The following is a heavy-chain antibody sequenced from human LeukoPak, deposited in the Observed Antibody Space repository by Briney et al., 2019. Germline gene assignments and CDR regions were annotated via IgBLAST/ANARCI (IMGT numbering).Heavy chain of an antibody. CDR2: IKSKTDGGTT. J-gene: IGHJ4*02. CDR1: GFTFSNAW. Sequence: PGGSLRLSCAASGFTFSNAWMSWVRQAPGKGLEWVGRIKSKTDGGTTDYAAPVKGRFTISRDDSKNTLYLQMNSLRAEDTAVYYCARDVGGWYDYWGQGTLVTVSS. V-gene: IGHV3-15*01. D-gene: IGHD6-19*01. CDR3: ARDVGGWYDY.